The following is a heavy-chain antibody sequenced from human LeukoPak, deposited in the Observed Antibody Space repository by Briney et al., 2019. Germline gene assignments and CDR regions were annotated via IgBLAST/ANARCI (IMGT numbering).Heavy chain of an antibody. CDR2: ISWNSGSI. V-gene: IGHV3-9*03. CDR1: GFTFDDYA. D-gene: IGHD3-9*01. J-gene: IGHJ4*02. CDR3: AKDNYDILTGYFDY. Sequence: GRSLRLSCAASGFTFDDYAMHWVRQAPGKGLEWVSGISWNSGSIGYADSVKGRFTISRDNAKNSLYLQMNSLRAEDMALYYYAKDNYDILTGYFDYWGQGTLVTVSS.